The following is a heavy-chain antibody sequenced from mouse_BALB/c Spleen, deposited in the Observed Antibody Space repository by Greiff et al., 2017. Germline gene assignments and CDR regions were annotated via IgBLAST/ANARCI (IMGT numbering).Heavy chain of an antibody. J-gene: IGHJ3*01. CDR1: GFSLTGYG. CDR3: ARYYYGSSYVGWFAY. Sequence: VQLQQSGPGLVAPSQSLSITCTVSGFSLTGYGVNWVRQPPGKGLEWLGMIWGDGSTDYNSALKSRLSISKDNSKSQVFLKMNSLQTDDTARYYCARYYYGSSYVGWFAYWGQGTLVTVSA. D-gene: IGHD1-1*01. V-gene: IGHV2-6-7*01. CDR2: IWGDGST.